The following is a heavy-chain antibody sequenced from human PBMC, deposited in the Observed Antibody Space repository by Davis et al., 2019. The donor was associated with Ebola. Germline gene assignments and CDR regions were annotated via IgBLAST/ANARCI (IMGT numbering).Heavy chain of an antibody. CDR3: AKASSSPLTRAFDV. CDR1: GFTFSSYS. V-gene: IGHV3-48*01. CDR2: ISSSSSTI. J-gene: IGHJ3*01. Sequence: GGSLRLSCAASGFTFSSYSMNWVRQAPGKGLEWVSYISSSSSTIYYADSVKGRFTISRDNAKNSLYLQMNSLRAEDTALYYCAKASSSPLTRAFDVWGRGAMVTVSS.